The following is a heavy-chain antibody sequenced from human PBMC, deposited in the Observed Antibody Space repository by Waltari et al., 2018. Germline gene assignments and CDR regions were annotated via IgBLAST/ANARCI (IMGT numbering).Heavy chain of an antibody. D-gene: IGHD2-15*01. J-gene: IGHJ1*01. CDR3: ARALGGDVVVVAAAD. Sequence: VQLVESGGGVVQPGRSLRLSCAASGFTFSSYAMHWVRQAPGKGLEWVAVISYDGSNKYYADSVKGRFTISRDNSKNTLYLQMNSLRAEDTAVYYCARALGGDVVVVAAADWGQGTLVTVSS. CDR2: ISYDGSNK. V-gene: IGHV3-30-3*01. CDR1: GFTFSSYA.